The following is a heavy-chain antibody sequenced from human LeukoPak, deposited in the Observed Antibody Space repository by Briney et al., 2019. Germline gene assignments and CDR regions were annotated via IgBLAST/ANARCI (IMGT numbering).Heavy chain of an antibody. CDR2: ISSSSSYI. V-gene: IGHV3-21*01. D-gene: IGHD3-10*01. CDR3: TKEGLPSGSSWSAWFDP. J-gene: IGHJ5*02. Sequence: GGSLRLSCAASGFTFSSYSMNWVRQAPGKGLEWVSSISSSSSYIYYADSVKGRFTISRDNSKNTLYLQMNSLRAEDTAVYYCTKEGLPSGSSWSAWFDPWGQGTLVTVSS. CDR1: GFTFSSYS.